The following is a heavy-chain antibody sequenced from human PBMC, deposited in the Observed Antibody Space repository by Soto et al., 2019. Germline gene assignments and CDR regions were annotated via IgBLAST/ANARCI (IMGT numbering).Heavy chain of an antibody. CDR1: GGTISSYA. V-gene: IGHV1-69*06. Sequence: QVQLVQSGAEVKKPGSSVKVSCKASGGTISSYAISWVRQAPGQGLEWMGGIIPIFGTANYAQKFQGRVTITADKSTSTADMELSSLRSEDTAVYYCASDTSGIVVVPADPFDYWGQGTLVTVSS. J-gene: IGHJ4*02. CDR2: IIPIFGTA. D-gene: IGHD2-2*01. CDR3: ASDTSGIVVVPADPFDY.